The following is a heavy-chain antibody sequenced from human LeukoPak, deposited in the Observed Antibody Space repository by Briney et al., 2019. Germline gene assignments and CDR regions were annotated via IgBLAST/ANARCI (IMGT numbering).Heavy chain of an antibody. Sequence: SVKVSCKASGYTFTSYGISWVRQAPGQGLEWMGWIIPMLGMANYAQKFQGRVTITADKSTSTAYMDLSSLRSEDTAMYYCARVGSPSTDWGSYNYGMDVWGQGTTVTVSS. CDR2: IIPMLGMA. D-gene: IGHD7-27*01. CDR1: GYTFTSYG. J-gene: IGHJ6*02. V-gene: IGHV1-69*10. CDR3: ARVGSPSTDWGSYNYGMDV.